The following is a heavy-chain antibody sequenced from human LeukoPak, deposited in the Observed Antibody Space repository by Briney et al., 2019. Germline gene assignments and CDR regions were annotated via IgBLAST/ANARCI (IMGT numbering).Heavy chain of an antibody. V-gene: IGHV3-7*01. CDR1: GFTFSNYW. D-gene: IGHD1-7*01. J-gene: IGHJ4*02. CDR2: IKQDGSER. CDR3: ASRAGKPGNTPWCFDY. Sequence: GSLRLSCAASGFTFSNYWMTWVRQAPGKGPEWVANIKQDGSERNYVDSVKGRFTIARDNTKNSLYLQMTSLRGEDTAVYYCASRAGKPGNTPWCFDYWGQGALVTVSS.